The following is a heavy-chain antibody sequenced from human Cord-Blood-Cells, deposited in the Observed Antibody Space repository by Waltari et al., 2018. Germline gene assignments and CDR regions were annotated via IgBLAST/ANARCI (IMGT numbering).Heavy chain of an antibody. CDR2: IRSKAYGGTT. CDR3: TSNPVAGDY. CDR1: GFTVGYCA. J-gene: IGHJ4*02. V-gene: IGHV3-49*05. Sequence: EVQLVESGGGLVKPGRSLRLSCTVSGFTVGYCAMTWFRPAPGEGLEWVGFIRSKAYGGTTEDAASVKGRFTISRDDSKSIAYLQMNSLKTEDTAVYYCTSNPVAGDYWGQGTLVTVSS. D-gene: IGHD6-19*01.